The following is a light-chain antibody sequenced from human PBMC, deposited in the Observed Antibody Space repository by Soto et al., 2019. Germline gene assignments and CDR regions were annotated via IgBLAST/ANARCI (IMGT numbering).Light chain of an antibody. CDR2: TNN. CDR1: SSNIGINT. CDR3: AAWDDSLNGYV. V-gene: IGLV1-44*01. Sequence: QSVLTQPPSTSGTPGQRVTISCSGSSSNIGINTVNWYQQLPGATPKVLIYTNNQRPSGVPDRFSGSKSGTSASLAISGLQSDDEADYYCAAWDDSLNGYVFGTGTKVTVL. J-gene: IGLJ1*01.